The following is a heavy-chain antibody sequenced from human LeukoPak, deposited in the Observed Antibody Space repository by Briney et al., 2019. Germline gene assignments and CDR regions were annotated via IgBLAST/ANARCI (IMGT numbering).Heavy chain of an antibody. J-gene: IGHJ6*03. CDR3: ARDETPAAITTYYYYYMDV. V-gene: IGHV1-2*02. CDR1: GYTFTGYY. Sequence: ASVKVSCKASGYTFTGYYMHWVRQGPGQGLEWMGWINPNSGGTNYAQKFQGRVTMTRDTSISTAYMELSRLRSDDTAVYYCARDETPAAITTYYYYYMDVWGKGTTVTVSS. CDR2: INPNSGGT. D-gene: IGHD2-2*01.